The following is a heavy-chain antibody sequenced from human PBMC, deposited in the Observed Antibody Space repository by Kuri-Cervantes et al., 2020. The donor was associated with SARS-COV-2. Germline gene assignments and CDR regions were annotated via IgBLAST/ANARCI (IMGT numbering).Heavy chain of an antibody. CDR1: ETTFPNYD. V-gene: IGHV1-8*01. CDR2: VKTNSGNT. Sequence: ASVKVSCKTPETTFPNYDINWVRQATGQGLEWMGMVKTNSGNTNYAQIFQGRVTMTRDTSTTTAYMELSSLTSEDTAIYYCSSAPKEGFDSWGKGTLVTVSS. CDR3: SSAPKEGFDS. J-gene: IGHJ4*02.